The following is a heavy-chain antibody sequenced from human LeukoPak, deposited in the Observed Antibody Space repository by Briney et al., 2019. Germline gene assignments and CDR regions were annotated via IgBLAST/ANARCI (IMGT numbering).Heavy chain of an antibody. D-gene: IGHD3-10*01. V-gene: IGHV4-4*09. J-gene: IGHJ5*02. CDR3: ARQASGSYYFWGDWFDP. CDR1: GGSISSYY. Sequence: SETLSLTCTVSGGSISSYYWSWIRQPPGKGLEWIGYIYTSGSTNYNPSLKSRVTISVATSKNQFSLKLSSVTAADTAVYYCARQASGSYYFWGDWFDPWGQGTLVTVSS. CDR2: IYTSGST.